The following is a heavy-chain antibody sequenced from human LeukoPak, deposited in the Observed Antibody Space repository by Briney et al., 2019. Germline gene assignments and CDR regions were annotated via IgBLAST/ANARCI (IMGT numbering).Heavy chain of an antibody. CDR2: IYHSGST. CDR3: ARDGGWEAFDI. V-gene: IGHV4-30-2*01. Sequence: KSSETLSLTCTVSGGSISSGGYYWSWIRQPPGKGLEWIGYIYHSGSTYYNPSLKSRVTISVDRSKNQFSLKLSSVTAADTAVYYCARDGGWEAFDIWGQGTMVTVSS. J-gene: IGHJ3*02. D-gene: IGHD3-16*01. CDR1: GGSISSGGYY.